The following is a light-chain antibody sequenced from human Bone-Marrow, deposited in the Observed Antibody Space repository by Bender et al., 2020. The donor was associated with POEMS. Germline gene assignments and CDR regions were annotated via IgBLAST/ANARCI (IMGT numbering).Light chain of an antibody. CDR2: SSH. V-gene: IGLV1-44*01. CDR1: SSNIGAHA. CDR3: AVWDDSLNGCV. Sequence: QSVLTQPPSASGTPGQRVIISCSGGSSNIGAHAVNWYQHLPGTAPKLLIYSSHRRPSEVPDRFSGSRSGTSASLAISGLQSEDEADYYCAVWDDSLNGCVFGGGTKLTVL. J-gene: IGLJ3*02.